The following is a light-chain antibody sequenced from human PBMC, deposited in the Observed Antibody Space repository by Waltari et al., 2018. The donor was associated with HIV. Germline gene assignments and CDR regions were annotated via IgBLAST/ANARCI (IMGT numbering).Light chain of an antibody. V-gene: IGKV1-5*03. CDR2: KAS. CDR1: QSISTW. CDR3: QQYDTPPST. J-gene: IGKJ2*01. Sequence: DIQMTQSPSIVSASLGDRVTITCRASQSISTWLAWYQQRPGKAPDLLMYKASTLEGGVPSRFSGSGSGTEFTLSISNLQSNDSATYYCQQYDTPPSTFGQGTKLEI.